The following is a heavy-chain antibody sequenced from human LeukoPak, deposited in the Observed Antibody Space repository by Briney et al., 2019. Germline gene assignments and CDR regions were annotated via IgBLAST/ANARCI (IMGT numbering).Heavy chain of an antibody. V-gene: IGHV4-4*07. CDR3: ARGPPPAFDY. J-gene: IGHJ4*02. CDR2: IYTSGST. CDR1: GDSISNYY. Sequence: PSETLTLTGTVSGDSISNYYWSWIRQPAGKGLEWIGRIYTSGSTDYNPSLMSRVTMSVDTSKNQFALILNSVTAADTAVYYCARGPPPAFDYWGQGTLVTVSS.